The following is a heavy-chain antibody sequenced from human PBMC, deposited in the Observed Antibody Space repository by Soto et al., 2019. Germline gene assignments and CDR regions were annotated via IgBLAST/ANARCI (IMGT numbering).Heavy chain of an antibody. Sequence: QVQLVQSGAEVKKPGSSVKVSCKASGGTFSSYTISWVRQAPGQGLEWMGRIIPILGIANYAQKFQGRVTITADKSTSTAYMELSSVRSADAAVLCCAPVGGGGYFDLWGRGTLVTVSS. J-gene: IGHJ2*01. V-gene: IGHV1-69*02. D-gene: IGHD3-16*01. CDR1: GGTFSSYT. CDR2: IIPILGIA. CDR3: APVGGGGYFDL.